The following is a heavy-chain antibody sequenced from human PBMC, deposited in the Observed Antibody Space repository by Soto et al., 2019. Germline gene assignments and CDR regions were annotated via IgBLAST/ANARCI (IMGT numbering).Heavy chain of an antibody. CDR3: ARMATFGSLNWFDP. J-gene: IGHJ5*02. V-gene: IGHV1-8*01. CDR1: GYIXTNND. Sequence: SXKVSFKASGYIXTNNDVGLVRQATGQGLEWMGWMNPGSCDTGYEQKFQGRVTMTRDISIATAYMELSSLRSDDTAIYYCARMATFGSLNWFDPWGQGTLGTVS. CDR2: MNPGSCDT. D-gene: IGHD3-16*01.